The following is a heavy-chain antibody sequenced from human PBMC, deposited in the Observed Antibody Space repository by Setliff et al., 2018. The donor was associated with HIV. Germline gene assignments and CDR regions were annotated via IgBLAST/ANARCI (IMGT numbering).Heavy chain of an antibody. Sequence: PSETLSLTCTVSGGSISSGSYFWTWIRQPPGKGLEWIGGINHSGGTNYNPSLKSRVTMSVDTSKNQFSLKLSSVTAADTAVFYCARGGYSYGFGRHRAYFQYWGQGTQVTVSS. D-gene: IGHD5-18*01. CDR2: INHSGGT. J-gene: IGHJ1*01. V-gene: IGHV4-39*07. CDR1: GGSISSGSYF. CDR3: ARGGYSYGFGRHRAYFQY.